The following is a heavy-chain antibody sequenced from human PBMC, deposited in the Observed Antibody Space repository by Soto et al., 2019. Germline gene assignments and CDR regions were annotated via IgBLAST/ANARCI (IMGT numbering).Heavy chain of an antibody. CDR3: AKDPLNEYFFGTETFDY. Sequence: SLRLSCAASGFTFSSYSMNWVRQAPGKGLEWVSAISGSGGSTYYADSVKGRFTISRDNSKNTLYLQMNSLRAEDTAVYYCAKDPLNEYFFGTETFDYWGQGTLVPVSS. CDR2: ISGSGGST. CDR1: GFTFSSYS. V-gene: IGHV3-23*01. D-gene: IGHD1-1*01. J-gene: IGHJ4*02.